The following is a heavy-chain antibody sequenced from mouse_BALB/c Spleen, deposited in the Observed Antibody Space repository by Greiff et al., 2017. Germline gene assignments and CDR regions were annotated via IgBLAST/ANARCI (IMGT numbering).Heavy chain of an antibody. CDR1: GFTFSSFG. CDR2: ISSGSSTI. CDR3: ARSRYDWFAF. V-gene: IGHV5-17*02. D-gene: IGHD2-14*01. Sequence: EVQVVESGGGLVQPGGSRKLSCAASGFTFSSFGMHWVRQAPEKGLEWVAYISSGSSTIYYADTVKGRFTISRDNPKNTLFLQMTSLRSEDTAMYYCARSRYDWFAFWGQGTLVTVSA. J-gene: IGHJ3*01.